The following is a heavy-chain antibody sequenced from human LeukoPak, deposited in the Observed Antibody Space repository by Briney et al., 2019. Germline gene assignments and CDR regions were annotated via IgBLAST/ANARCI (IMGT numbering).Heavy chain of an antibody. CDR3: TRGAPQADVFDI. D-gene: IGHD1-26*01. Sequence: GGSLRLSCAASGFTFSNAWMSWVRQAPGRGLEWVGRFKSKVAGGTTDYAAPVAGRFTISRDDSKNMLYLQMNSLKTEDTGVYYCTRGAPQADVFDIWGQGTMVTVSS. V-gene: IGHV3-15*01. CDR1: GFTFSNAW. CDR2: FKSKVAGGTT. J-gene: IGHJ3*02.